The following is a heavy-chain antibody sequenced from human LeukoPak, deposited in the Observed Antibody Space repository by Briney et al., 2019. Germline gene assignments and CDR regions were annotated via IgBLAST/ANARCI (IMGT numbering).Heavy chain of an antibody. D-gene: IGHD3-22*01. CDR1: GYTLTELS. Sequence: ASVKVSCKVSGYTLTELSMHWVRQAPGKGLEWMGGFDPEDGETIYAQKFQGRVTMTEDTSTDTAYMELGSLRSEDTAVYYCATGGAYDSSGYKGAFDIWGQGTMVTVSS. V-gene: IGHV1-24*01. CDR3: ATGGAYDSSGYKGAFDI. CDR2: FDPEDGET. J-gene: IGHJ3*02.